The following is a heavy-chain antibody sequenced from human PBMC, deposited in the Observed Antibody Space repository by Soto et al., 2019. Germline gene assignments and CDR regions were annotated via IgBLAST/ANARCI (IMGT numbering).Heavy chain of an antibody. V-gene: IGHV3-23*01. D-gene: IGHD1-1*01. CDR1: GFTFSSYD. J-gene: IGHJ4*02. CDR2: ISGSGDRT. CDR3: AKDLERGRWLQFDY. Sequence: EVQLLESGGGLVQPGGSLRLSCAASGFTFSSYDMTWVRQAPGKGLEWVSAISGSGDRTYYADSVKGRFTISRDNSKNTRYLQMNSLRTEDTAVYYCAKDLERGRWLQFDYWGQGTLVTVSS.